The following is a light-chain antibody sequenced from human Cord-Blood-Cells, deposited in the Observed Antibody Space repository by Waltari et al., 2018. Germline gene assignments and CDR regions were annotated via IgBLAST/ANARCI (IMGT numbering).Light chain of an antibody. CDR3: QQYNSYPYT. CDR1: QSISSW. V-gene: IGKV1-5*03. CDR2: KAS. J-gene: IGKJ2*01. Sequence: DIQMTQSPSTLPASVGDRVTITCRASQSISSWLAWYQQKPGNAPKPLIYKASSLESGVPSRFSGSGSGTEFTLTISSLQADDLATYYCQQYNSYPYTFGQGTKLEIK.